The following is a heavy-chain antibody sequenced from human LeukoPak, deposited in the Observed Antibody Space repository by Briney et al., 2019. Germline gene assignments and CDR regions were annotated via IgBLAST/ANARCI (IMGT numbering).Heavy chain of an antibody. V-gene: IGHV7-4-1*02. CDR2: INTNTGNP. Sequence: ASVKVSCKASGYTFNSYAINWVRQAPGQGLEWMGWINTNTGNPTYVQGFTERFLFYLDTSVSTAYLQITSLKAEDTAVYYCARDRQLAYLDYWGQGTLVTVSS. D-gene: IGHD6-13*01. CDR1: GYTFNSYA. J-gene: IGHJ4*02. CDR3: ARDRQLAYLDY.